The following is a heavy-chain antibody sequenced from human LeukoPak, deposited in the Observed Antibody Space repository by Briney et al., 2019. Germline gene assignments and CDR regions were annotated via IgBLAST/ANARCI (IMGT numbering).Heavy chain of an antibody. CDR3: AKGYIAARRSPYFDY. CDR2: ISGDGGST. Sequence: GGSLRLSCAASGFTFDVYAMHWVRQAPGKGLEWVSLISGDGGSTYYADSVKGRFTISRDNSKNSLYLQMNSLRTEDTALYYCAKGYIAARRSPYFDYWGQGTLVTVSS. D-gene: IGHD6-6*01. V-gene: IGHV3-43*02. J-gene: IGHJ4*02. CDR1: GFTFDVYA.